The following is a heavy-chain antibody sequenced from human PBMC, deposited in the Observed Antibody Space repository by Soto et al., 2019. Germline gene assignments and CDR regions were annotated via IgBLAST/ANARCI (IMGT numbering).Heavy chain of an antibody. J-gene: IGHJ4*02. CDR1: GGSISSYY. D-gene: IGHD5-18*01. V-gene: IGHV4-59*01. CDR2: IYYSGST. CDR3: ARVRYSYGPDFDY. Sequence: TSETLSLTCTVSGGSISSYYWSWIRQPPGKGLEWIGSIYYSGSTNYNPSLKSRVTISVDTSKNQFSLKLSSVTAADTAVYYCARVRYSYGPDFDYWGQGTLVTVSS.